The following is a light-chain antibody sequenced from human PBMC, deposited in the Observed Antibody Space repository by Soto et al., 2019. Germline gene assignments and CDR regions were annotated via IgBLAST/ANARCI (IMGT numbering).Light chain of an antibody. Sequence: QSVLTQPASVSGSPVQSITIPCTGTSGDVGGYNLVSWYQQHPGKAPKLMIYEVTERPSGVSNRFSGSKSGNTASLTISGLQPDDEADYYCCSYAGNSEVFGTGTQVTVL. CDR2: EVT. CDR3: CSYAGNSEV. V-gene: IGLV2-23*02. J-gene: IGLJ1*01. CDR1: SGDVGGYNL.